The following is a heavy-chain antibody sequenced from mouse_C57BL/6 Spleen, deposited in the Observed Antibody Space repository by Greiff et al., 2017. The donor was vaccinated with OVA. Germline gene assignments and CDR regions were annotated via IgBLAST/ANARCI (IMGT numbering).Heavy chain of an antibody. D-gene: IGHD1-1*01. CDR1: GYTFTSYW. CDR2: INPSNGGT. Sequence: QVHVKQPGTELVKPGASVKLSCKASGYTFTSYWMHWVKQRPGQGLEWIGNINPSNGGTNYNEKFKSKATLTVDKSSSTAYMQLSSLTSEDSAVYYCAREGTTVVATPYWGQGTTLTVSS. CDR3: AREGTTVVATPY. J-gene: IGHJ2*01. V-gene: IGHV1-53*01.